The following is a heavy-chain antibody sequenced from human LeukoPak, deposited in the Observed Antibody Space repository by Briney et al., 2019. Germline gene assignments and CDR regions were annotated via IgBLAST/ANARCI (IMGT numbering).Heavy chain of an antibody. Sequence: GGSLRLSCAASGFTFTSYWMHWVRQAPGKGLVWVSRINTDGSTTTYADSVKGRFTIFRNNARNTLYLQMNSLRAEDTAVYYCARPYYDFYDGFEIWGQGTMVTVSS. D-gene: IGHD3-3*01. CDR2: INTDGSTT. J-gene: IGHJ3*02. CDR3: ARPYYDFYDGFEI. V-gene: IGHV3-74*01. CDR1: GFTFTSYW.